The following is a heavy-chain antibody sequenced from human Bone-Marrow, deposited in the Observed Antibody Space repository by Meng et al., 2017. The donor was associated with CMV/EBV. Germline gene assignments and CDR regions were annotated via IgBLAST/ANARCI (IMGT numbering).Heavy chain of an antibody. CDR1: GGSLSSYY. V-gene: IGHV4-59*01. Sequence: QVQLQESGPGLVKPSETLSLTCTVSGGSLSSYYWSWIRQPPGKGLEWIGYIYYSGSTNYNPSLKSRVTISVDTSKNQFSLKVSSVTAADTAVYYCARTYSSSWYFDLWGRGTLVTVSS. CDR2: IYYSGST. CDR3: ARTYSSSWYFDL. J-gene: IGHJ2*01. D-gene: IGHD6-13*01.